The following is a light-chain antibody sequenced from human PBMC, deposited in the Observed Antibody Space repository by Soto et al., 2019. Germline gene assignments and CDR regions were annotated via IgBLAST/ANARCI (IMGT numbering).Light chain of an antibody. CDR2: EVS. V-gene: IGLV2-14*01. J-gene: IGLJ1*01. CDR3: SSYTTSSTLLYV. Sequence: QSALTQPASVSGSPGQSITISCTGTSSDVGGYNSGSWYQQHPGKAPKLMIYEVSNRPSGVSNRFSGSKSGNTASLTISGLQAEDEADYYCSSYTTSSTLLYVFGTGTKVTVL. CDR1: SSDVGGYNS.